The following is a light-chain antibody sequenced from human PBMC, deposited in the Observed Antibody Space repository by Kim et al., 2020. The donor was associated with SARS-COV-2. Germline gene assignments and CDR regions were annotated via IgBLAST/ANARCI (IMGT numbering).Light chain of an antibody. V-gene: IGLV3-19*01. Sequence: SSELTQDPAVSAALGQTVRITCQGDSLRSYYASWYQQKPGQAPVLVIYGKNNRPSGIPDRFSGSSSGNTASLTITGAQAEDESDYYCNSRDSSGNHQVFG. CDR3: NSRDSSGNHQV. CDR2: GKN. J-gene: IGLJ1*01. CDR1: SLRSYY.